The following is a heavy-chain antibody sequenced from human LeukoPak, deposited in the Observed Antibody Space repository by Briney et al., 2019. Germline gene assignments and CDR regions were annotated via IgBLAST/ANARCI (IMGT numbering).Heavy chain of an antibody. D-gene: IGHD6-19*01. CDR2: ISYDGSNK. Sequence: PGRSLRLSCAASGFTFSSYGMHWVRQAPGKGLEWVAVISYDGSNKYYADSVKGRFTISRDNSKNTLYLQMNSLRAEDTAVYYCAKAGGSSGFYSDYWGQGTLVTVSS. V-gene: IGHV3-30*18. CDR1: GFTFSSYG. J-gene: IGHJ4*02. CDR3: AKAGGSSGFYSDY.